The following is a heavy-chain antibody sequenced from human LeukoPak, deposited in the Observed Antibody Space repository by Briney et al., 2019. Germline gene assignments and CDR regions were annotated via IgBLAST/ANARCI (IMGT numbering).Heavy chain of an antibody. J-gene: IGHJ4*02. CDR1: GFTFADYG. CDR3: ARDHVGSGSYYFDS. CDR2: ITGNGGSV. Sequence: GGSLRLSCAASGFTFADYGMSWVRQAPGKGLEWVSGITGNGGSVGYADAMKGRFTVSRDNAKKSLYLQMNSLRDEDTVLYYCARDHVGSGSYYFDSWGQGTLVTVSS. V-gene: IGHV3-20*04. D-gene: IGHD3-22*01.